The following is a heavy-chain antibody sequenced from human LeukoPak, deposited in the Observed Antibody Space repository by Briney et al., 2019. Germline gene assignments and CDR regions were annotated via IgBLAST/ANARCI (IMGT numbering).Heavy chain of an antibody. CDR1: GGTFSSYA. J-gene: IGHJ6*02. CDR2: IIPIFGTA. D-gene: IGHD2-2*01. CDR3: ATSLEADPYCSSTSCYGSYYYYGMDV. Sequence: SVKVSCKASGGTFSSYAISWVRQAPGQGLEWMGGIIPIFGTANYTQKFQGRVTITADESTSTAYMELSSLRSEDTAVYYCATSLEADPYCSSTSCYGSYYYYGMDVWGQGTTVTVSS. V-gene: IGHV1-69*01.